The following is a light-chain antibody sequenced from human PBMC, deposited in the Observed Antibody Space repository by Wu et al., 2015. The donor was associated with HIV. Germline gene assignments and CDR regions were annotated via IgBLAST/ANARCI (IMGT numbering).Light chain of an antibody. Sequence: DTQMTQSPSSLSASVGDRVPITCRASQSISIFLNWYQQKPGKAPNLLIYAASNLQSGVPSRFSGSGSGTDFTLTISSVQPEDFATYYCQQSLIVPWTFGQGTKVEIK. J-gene: IGKJ1*01. CDR2: AAS. V-gene: IGKV1-39*01. CDR1: QSISIF. CDR3: QQSLIVPWT.